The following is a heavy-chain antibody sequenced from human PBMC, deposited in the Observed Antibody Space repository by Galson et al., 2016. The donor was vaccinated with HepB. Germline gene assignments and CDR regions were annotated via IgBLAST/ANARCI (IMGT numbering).Heavy chain of an antibody. V-gene: IGHV3-30*18. J-gene: IGHJ4*02. Sequence: SLRLSCAASGFTFSNYGMHWVRQAPGKGLEWVAVISYDGSLKYYGDSGKGRFTISRDNSKNTLSLQMNSLRVDDTAVYYCEQDSRGGLTGTEENDNWGQG. D-gene: IGHD4-17*01. CDR3: EQDSRGGLTGTEENDN. CDR2: ISYDGSLK. CDR1: GFTFSNYG.